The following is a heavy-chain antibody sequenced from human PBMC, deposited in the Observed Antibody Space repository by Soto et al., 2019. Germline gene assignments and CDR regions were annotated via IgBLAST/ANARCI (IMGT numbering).Heavy chain of an antibody. CDR2: ISAYNGNT. D-gene: IGHD6-13*01. V-gene: IGHV1-18*01. J-gene: IGHJ6*02. CDR1: GYTFTSYG. Sequence: ASVKVSCKASGYTFTSYGISWVRQAPGQGLEWMGGISAYNGNTNYAQKLQGRVTMTTDTSTSTAYMELRSLRSDDTAVYYCARDPHSSSWDGRSAANYYYYYGMDVWGQGTTVNVSS. CDR3: ARDPHSSSWDGRSAANYYYYYGMDV.